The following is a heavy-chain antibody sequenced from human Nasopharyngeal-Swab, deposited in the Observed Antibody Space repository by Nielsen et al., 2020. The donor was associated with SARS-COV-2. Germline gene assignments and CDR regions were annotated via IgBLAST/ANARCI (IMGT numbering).Heavy chain of an antibody. V-gene: IGHV3-23*01. CDR3: AKDLQGHSGSYFN. Sequence: GESLKISCAASGFTFSSYAMSWVRQAPGKGLEWVSAISGSGGSTYYADSVKGRFTISRDNSKNTLYLQMNSLRAEDTAVYYCAKDLQGHSGSYFNWGQGTLVTVSS. CDR2: ISGSGGST. D-gene: IGHD1-26*01. J-gene: IGHJ4*02. CDR1: GFTFSSYA.